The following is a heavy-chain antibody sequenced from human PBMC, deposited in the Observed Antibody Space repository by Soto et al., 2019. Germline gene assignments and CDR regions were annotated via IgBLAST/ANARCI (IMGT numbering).Heavy chain of an antibody. CDR2: IHFSGRT. CDR3: ARDGDGLDF. D-gene: IGHD7-27*01. V-gene: IGHV4-59*01. Sequence: QVQLQESGPGLVKPSETLSLTCSVFGGSISNFYWNWIRQSPEKGLEWIGYIHFSGRTNYNPSLKSRVTMSVDTSKNQFSLRLTSVTAADTAVFYCARDGDGLDFWGQGTQVTVSS. J-gene: IGHJ4*02. CDR1: GGSISNFY.